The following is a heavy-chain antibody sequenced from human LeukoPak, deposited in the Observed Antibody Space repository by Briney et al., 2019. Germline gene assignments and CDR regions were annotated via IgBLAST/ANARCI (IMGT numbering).Heavy chain of an antibody. CDR1: GFTFSSYD. Sequence: PGESLTLSCAASGFTFSSYDMHWVRQATGKGLEWVSAIGPAGDPYYPGSVKGRFTISRENAKNSLYLQMNSLRAGDTAVYYCARRGAAGTLDYGGQGTLVTVSS. J-gene: IGHJ4*02. V-gene: IGHV3-13*05. D-gene: IGHD6-13*01. CDR3: ARRGAAGTLDY. CDR2: IGPAGDP.